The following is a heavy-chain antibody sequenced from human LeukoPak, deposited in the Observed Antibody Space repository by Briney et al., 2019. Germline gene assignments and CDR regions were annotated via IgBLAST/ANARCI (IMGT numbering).Heavy chain of an antibody. J-gene: IGHJ1*01. V-gene: IGHV3-23*01. CDR3: AKRCDSEYFHY. CDR2: INSGDNI. CDR1: GFTLKNHA. D-gene: IGHD2-21*01. Sequence: PGGSLRLSCAASGFTLKNHAMRWVRQDPGEGRVWLSAINSGDNIYYADCVKGRFTISRDNSKNTLSLQMNSLRADDTALFFCAKRCDSEYFHYGGQGTLVTVSS.